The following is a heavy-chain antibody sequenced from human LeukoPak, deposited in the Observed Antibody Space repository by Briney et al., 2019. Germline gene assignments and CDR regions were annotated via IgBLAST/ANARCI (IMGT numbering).Heavy chain of an antibody. CDR3: ARVGAASGGYYYYYMDV. V-gene: IGHV1-18*01. CDR2: ISAYNGNT. J-gene: IGHJ6*03. CDR1: GYTFTSYG. Sequence: ASVKVSCKASGYTFTSYGLSWVRQAPGQGLEWMGWISAYNGNTDYAQKLQGRVTMTTDTSTSTAYMELRSLRSDDTAVYYCARVGAASGGYYYYYMDVWGKGTTVTVSS. D-gene: IGHD2-15*01.